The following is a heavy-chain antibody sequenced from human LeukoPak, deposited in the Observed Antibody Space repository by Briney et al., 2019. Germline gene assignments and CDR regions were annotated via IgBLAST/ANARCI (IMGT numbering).Heavy chain of an antibody. J-gene: IGHJ4*02. Sequence: PGGSLRLSCVASGFMFSDFAMGWVRQAPGKGLEWVSGISDSGRGTYYRDSVKGRCIISRDNSKKTVYLQLNNLRVEDTALYFCARHDSFIPYWGQGMLVTVSS. CDR3: ARHDSFIPY. CDR1: GFMFSDFA. CDR2: ISDSGRGT. D-gene: IGHD5-18*01. V-gene: IGHV3-23*01.